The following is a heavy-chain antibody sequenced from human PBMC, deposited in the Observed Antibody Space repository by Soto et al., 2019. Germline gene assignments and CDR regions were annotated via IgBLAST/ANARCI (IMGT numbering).Heavy chain of an antibody. CDR2: INHSGST. V-gene: IGHV4-34*01. CDR1: GGSFSGYY. J-gene: IGHJ5*02. CDR3: ARGRRNLYYGSGSCWFDP. D-gene: IGHD3-10*01. Sequence: QVQLQQWGAGLLKPSETLSLTCAVYGGSFSGYYWSWIRQPPGKGLEWIGEINHSGSTNYNPSLKSRVTISVDTSKNQFSLTLSSVTAADTAVYYCARGRRNLYYGSGSCWFDPWGQGTLVTVSS.